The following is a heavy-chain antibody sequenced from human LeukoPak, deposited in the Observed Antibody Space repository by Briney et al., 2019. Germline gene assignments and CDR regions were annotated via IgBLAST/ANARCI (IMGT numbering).Heavy chain of an antibody. V-gene: IGHV4-59*01. J-gene: IGHJ2*01. Sequence: SETLSLTCAVYGGSFSGYYWSWIRQPPGKGLEWIGYIYYSGSTNYNPSLKSRVTISVDTSKNQFSLKLSSVTAADTAVYYCASGYYDSSGYYYDWYFDLWGRGTLVTVSS. D-gene: IGHD3-22*01. CDR3: ASGYYDSSGYYYDWYFDL. CDR2: IYYSGST. CDR1: GGSFSGYY.